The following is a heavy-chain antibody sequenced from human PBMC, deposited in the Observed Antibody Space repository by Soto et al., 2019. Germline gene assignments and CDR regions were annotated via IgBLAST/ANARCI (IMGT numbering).Heavy chain of an antibody. CDR2: ISPKSTFR. CDR1: GFPFNDYY. D-gene: IGHD2-21*01. J-gene: IGHJ4*02. CDR3: VRGGGGGLFEH. Sequence: GGSLRLSCATSGFPFNDYYMTWIRQAPGKGLEWLSHISPKSTFRNYADSVKGRFTISRDNTESSLFLQMNSLGVDDTAVYSCVRGGGGGLFEHWGQGFLVTVSS. V-gene: IGHV3-11*06.